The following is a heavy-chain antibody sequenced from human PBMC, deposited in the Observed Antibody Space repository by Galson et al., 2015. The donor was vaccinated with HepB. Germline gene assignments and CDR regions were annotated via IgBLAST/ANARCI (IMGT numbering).Heavy chain of an antibody. CDR3: ARDRGGMDV. J-gene: IGHJ6*02. D-gene: IGHD3-10*01. CDR1: GQSFTTYG. CDR2: ISAFNGNT. Sequence: SVKVSCKASGQSFTTYGISWVRQAPGQGLEWMGWISAFNGNTDYAQNLQDRVTMTTDTSTNTAYMELTSLRSDDTAVYYCARDRGGMDVWGQGTTVTVS. V-gene: IGHV1-18*04.